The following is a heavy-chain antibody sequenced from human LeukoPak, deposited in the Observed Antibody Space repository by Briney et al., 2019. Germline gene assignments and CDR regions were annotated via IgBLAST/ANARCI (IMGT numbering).Heavy chain of an antibody. CDR2: IYPGDSDT. Sequence: GESLKISCKSSGYSFTSYWIAWVRQLPGKGLEWMGLIYPGDSDTRYSPSFQGQVTISADKSISTAYLQWSSLKASDTAMYYCATIVGAGAFDIWGQGTMVTVSS. D-gene: IGHD1-26*01. CDR1: GYSFTSYW. J-gene: IGHJ3*02. V-gene: IGHV5-51*01. CDR3: ATIVGAGAFDI.